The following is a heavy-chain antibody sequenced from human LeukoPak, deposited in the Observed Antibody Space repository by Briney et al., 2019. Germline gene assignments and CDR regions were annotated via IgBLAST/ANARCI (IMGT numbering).Heavy chain of an antibody. CDR3: ARASTTFDD. CDR1: GGSITSYY. Sequence: SGTLSLTCSVSGGSITSYYWSWIRQPPGKGLEWIGYISDGGSTNYNPSLKSRVSISVDTSKNQFSLKLSSVTAADTAVYFCARASTTFDDWGQGTLVTVSS. D-gene: IGHD1-14*01. J-gene: IGHJ4*02. CDR2: ISDGGST. V-gene: IGHV4-59*01.